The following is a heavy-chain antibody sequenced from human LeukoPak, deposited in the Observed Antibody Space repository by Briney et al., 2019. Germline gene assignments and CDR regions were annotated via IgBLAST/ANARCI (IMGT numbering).Heavy chain of an antibody. D-gene: IGHD3-16*02. CDR2: IHPSTGNP. V-gene: IGHV7-4-1*02. CDR1: GYTFTNYA. CDR3: ARAYQRLGQLSLPDY. Sequence: GASVKVSWKASGYTFTNYAMNWVRQAPGQGLEWMGWIHPSTGNPTYAQAFTGRFVFSLDTSVSTTYLQISRLKTEDTAVYYCARAYQRLGQLSLPDYWGQGTLVTVSS. J-gene: IGHJ4*02.